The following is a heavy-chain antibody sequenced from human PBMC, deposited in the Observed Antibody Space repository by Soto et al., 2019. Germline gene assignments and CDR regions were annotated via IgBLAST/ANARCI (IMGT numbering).Heavy chain of an antibody. Sequence: EVQLVESGGGLVKPGGSLRLSCAASGFTFSSYSMNWVRQAPGKGLEWVSSISSSSSYIYYADSVKGRFTFSRDNAKNSLYLQMNSLRAEDTAVYYCARAVPGPITDYGDYGKQYYYYYYGMDVWGQGTTVTVSS. CDR2: ISSSSSYI. CDR1: GFTFSSYS. CDR3: ARAVPGPITDYGDYGKQYYYYYYGMDV. J-gene: IGHJ6*02. V-gene: IGHV3-21*01. D-gene: IGHD4-17*01.